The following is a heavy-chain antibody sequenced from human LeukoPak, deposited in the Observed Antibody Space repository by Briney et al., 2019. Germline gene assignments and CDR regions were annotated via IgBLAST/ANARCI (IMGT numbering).Heavy chain of an antibody. Sequence: PGGSLRLSCSASGFTFSNFAMSRVRQAPGKGLEWVANIKHDGSEKYSVDSAKGRFTISRDNAKNSLYLQMNSLRAEDTAVYYCARGAHSSVWEYFFYYMDVWGKGTTVIVSS. D-gene: IGHD5/OR15-5a*01. V-gene: IGHV3-7*04. CDR3: ARGAHSSVWEYFFYYMDV. J-gene: IGHJ6*03. CDR2: IKHDGSEK. CDR1: GFTFSNFA.